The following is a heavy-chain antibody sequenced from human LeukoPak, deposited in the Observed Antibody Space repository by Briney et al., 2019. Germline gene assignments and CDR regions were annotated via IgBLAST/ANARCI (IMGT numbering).Heavy chain of an antibody. D-gene: IGHD4-17*01. J-gene: IGHJ4*02. V-gene: IGHV3-23*01. CDR2: ITDSGAGT. CDR1: GFSFSNHA. Sequence: GSLRLSCTASGFSFSNHAMNWVRQAPGKGLEWVSGITDSGAGTNYADCVKGRFTISRDNSKNTVYLQMNSLGAEDTAVYYCAKVARTYGADYWGQGTLVTVSS. CDR3: AKVARTYGADY.